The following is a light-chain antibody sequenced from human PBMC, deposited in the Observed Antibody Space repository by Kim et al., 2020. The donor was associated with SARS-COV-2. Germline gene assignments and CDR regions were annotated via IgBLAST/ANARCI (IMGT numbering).Light chain of an antibody. CDR2: DAS. J-gene: IGKJ1*01. CDR1: QSINIW. V-gene: IGKV1-5*01. CDR3: QEYKSDSWT. Sequence: DIQMTQSPSTLSASVGDRVTITCRASQSINIWLAWYQQKPGKAPNLLIYDASNLETGVPSRFSGSGSGTQFTLTISSLQPDDFATYYCQEYKSDSWTFGQGTKVDI.